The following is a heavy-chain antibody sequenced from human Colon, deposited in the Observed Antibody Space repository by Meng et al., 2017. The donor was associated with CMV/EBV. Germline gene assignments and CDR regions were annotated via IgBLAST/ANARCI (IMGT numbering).Heavy chain of an antibody. D-gene: IGHD2-21*02. J-gene: IGHJ4*02. V-gene: IGHV3-30*02. CDR3: VKTGTAWQFDF. Sequence: QGYLVGLGGGVVQLGGSLRLSCEASGFTFSNYAMHWVRQAPGKGLEWVAFIWFDGSSKDYADSVKGRFTISRDNSMNRLYLQVNSLRSEDTAVYYCVKTGTAWQFDFWGQGTLVTVSS. CDR1: GFTFSNYA. CDR2: IWFDGSSK.